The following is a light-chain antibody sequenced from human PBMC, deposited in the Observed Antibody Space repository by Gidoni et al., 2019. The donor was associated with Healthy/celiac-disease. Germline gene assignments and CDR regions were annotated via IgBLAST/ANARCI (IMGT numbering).Light chain of an antibody. V-gene: IGLV1-40*01. Sequence: QSVLTQPPSVSGPPGPRVTICCTGSSSNIGAGYAVHWYHPLPGTAPKLLIYGNRNRPSGVPDRFSGSKSGTSASLAITGLQAEDEADYYCQSYDSSLSGGVFGGGTKLTVL. CDR1: SSNIGAGYA. J-gene: IGLJ2*01. CDR3: QSYDSSLSGGV. CDR2: GNR.